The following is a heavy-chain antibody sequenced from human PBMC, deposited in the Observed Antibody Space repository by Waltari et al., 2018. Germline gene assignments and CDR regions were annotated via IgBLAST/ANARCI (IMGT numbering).Heavy chain of an antibody. CDR3: ARDRGRGLYLDS. D-gene: IGHD2-15*01. J-gene: IGHJ4*02. V-gene: IGHV4-4*02. CDR2: VHGSGKT. Sequence: TLSLTCAVSGASMSSPYWWSWVHQPPGKGLEWMGQVHGSGKTNYNPSFDSRVTISLDTYNKQFSLKVTSATAADTAIYYCARDRGRGLYLDSWGPGTLVTVSP. CDR1: GASMSSPYW.